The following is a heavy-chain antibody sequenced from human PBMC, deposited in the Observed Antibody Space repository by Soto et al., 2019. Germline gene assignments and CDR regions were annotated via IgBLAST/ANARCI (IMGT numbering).Heavy chain of an antibody. D-gene: IGHD3-10*01. Sequence: ASVKVSCKASGYIFTGYYMHWVRQAPGQGLEWMGWMNPNSGNTGYAQKFQGRVTMTRNTSISTAYMELSSLRSEDTAVYYCAIKFGELFIPYYGMDVWGQGTTVTVSS. CDR3: AIKFGELFIPYYGMDV. V-gene: IGHV1-8*02. CDR2: MNPNSGNT. J-gene: IGHJ6*02. CDR1: GYIFTGYY.